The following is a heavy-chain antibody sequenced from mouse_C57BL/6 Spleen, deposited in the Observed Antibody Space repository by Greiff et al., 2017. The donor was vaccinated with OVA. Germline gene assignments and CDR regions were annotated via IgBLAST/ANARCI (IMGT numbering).Heavy chain of an antibody. CDR2: INPSDSYT. Sequence: QVHVQQPGAELVKPGASVKLSCKASGYTFTSYWMNWVKQRPGQGLEWIGQINPSDSYTNSNRKFKGKATLTADTSSSTAYMQLSSLTSEDSAVYYCAISGGYGAFDYWGQGTSVTVSS. D-gene: IGHD1-1*02. V-gene: IGHV1-50*01. CDR1: GYTFTSYW. CDR3: AISGGYGAFDY. J-gene: IGHJ4*01.